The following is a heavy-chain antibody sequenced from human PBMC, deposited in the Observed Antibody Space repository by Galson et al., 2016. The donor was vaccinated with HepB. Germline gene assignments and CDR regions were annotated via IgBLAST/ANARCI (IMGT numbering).Heavy chain of an antibody. Sequence: SLRLSCAASGSTFSSYSMNWVRQAPGKGLEWVSSISSSSSYIYYADSVKGRFTISRDNAKNSLYLQMNSLRAEDTAVYYCARRPIAYYDSSGYYRPDSYYFDYWGQGTLGTVSS. CDR3: ARRPIAYYDSSGYYRPDSYYFDY. CDR2: ISSSSSYI. CDR1: GSTFSSYS. J-gene: IGHJ4*02. D-gene: IGHD3-22*01. V-gene: IGHV3-21*01.